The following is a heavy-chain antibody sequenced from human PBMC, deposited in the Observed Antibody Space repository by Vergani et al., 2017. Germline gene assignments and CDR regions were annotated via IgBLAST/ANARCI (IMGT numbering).Heavy chain of an antibody. D-gene: IGHD4-23*01. V-gene: IGHV3-30*02. Sequence: VQLVESGGGVVQPGGSLRLSCAASGFTFSSYGMHWVRQAPGKGLEWVAFIRYDGSNKYYADSVKGRFTISRDNSKNTLYLQMNSLRAEDTAVYYCAKLSTTVVTVDYWGQGTLVTVSS. J-gene: IGHJ4*02. CDR3: AKLSTTVVTVDY. CDR1: GFTFSSYG. CDR2: IRYDGSNK.